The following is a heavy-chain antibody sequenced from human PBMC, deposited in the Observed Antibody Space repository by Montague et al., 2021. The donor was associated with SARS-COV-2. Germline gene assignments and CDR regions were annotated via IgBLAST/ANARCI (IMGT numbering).Heavy chain of an antibody. CDR1: GGSFGGYY. D-gene: IGHD4-23*01. CDR2: INHIGST. V-gene: IGHV4-34*01. J-gene: IGHJ6*03. Sequence: SETLSLTCAVYGGSFGGYYWSWIRQPPGKGLEWIGEINHIGSTNYNPSLKSRVTISVDTSKNQFSLKLSSVTAADTAVYYCARGGGNILTNYYYYYYLDVWGTGTMVTVSS. CDR3: ARGGGNILTNYYYYYYLDV.